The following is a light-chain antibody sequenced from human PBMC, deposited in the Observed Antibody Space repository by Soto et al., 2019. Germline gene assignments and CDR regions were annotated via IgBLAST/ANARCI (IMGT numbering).Light chain of an antibody. V-gene: IGKV3-20*01. Sequence: EIVLTQSPGTLSLSPGEGATLSCRASQTISSGSLAWYQQKPGQPPRLLIYGGSSRAAGIPDRFSGSGSGTDFTLTISRREPEDFTVNSCQQYGSSRTFGQGTKLE. CDR3: QQYGSSRT. CDR2: GGS. CDR1: QTISSGS. J-gene: IGKJ1*01.